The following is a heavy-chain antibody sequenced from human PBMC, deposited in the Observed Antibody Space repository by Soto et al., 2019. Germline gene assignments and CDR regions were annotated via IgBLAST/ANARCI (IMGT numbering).Heavy chain of an antibody. Sequence: EVQLVESGGGLVQPGGSLRLSCAASGFTFSNYWMHWVRQAPGKGPVWVSRINTDGSTTNYADSVKGRFTISRDNSKNTLYLQINSLRYEDTAVYYCARGDREDIAVVVGVRPGEYGVDVWGQGTTVTVSS. J-gene: IGHJ6*02. CDR1: GFTFSNYW. D-gene: IGHD2-15*01. CDR3: ARGDREDIAVVVGVRPGEYGVDV. V-gene: IGHV3-74*01. CDR2: INTDGSTT.